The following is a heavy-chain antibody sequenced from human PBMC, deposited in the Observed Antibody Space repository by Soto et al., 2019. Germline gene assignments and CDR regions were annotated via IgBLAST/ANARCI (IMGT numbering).Heavy chain of an antibody. CDR3: ARLEFGEGFDY. J-gene: IGHJ4*02. Sequence: SETLSLTCAVSGGSISGGGFSWSWIRQPPGKGLEWIGYILHTGGTQYNPSLKSRVSMSVDKSKTQFSLHLTSVTAADTAVYYCARLEFGEGFDYWGQGALVTVSS. D-gene: IGHD3-10*01. CDR2: ILHTGGT. CDR1: GGSISGGGFS. V-gene: IGHV4-30-2*01.